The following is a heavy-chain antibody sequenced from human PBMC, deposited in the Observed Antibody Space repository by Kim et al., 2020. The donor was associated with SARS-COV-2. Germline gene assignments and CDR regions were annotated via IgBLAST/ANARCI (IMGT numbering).Heavy chain of an antibody. CDR1: GFTFSSYS. V-gene: IGHV3-48*02. J-gene: IGHJ6*02. CDR3: ARDRRHWNGYYYYGMDV. Sequence: GGSLRLSCAASGFTFSSYSMNWVRQAPGKGLEWVSYISSSSSTIYYADSVKGRFTISRDNAKNSLYLQMNSLRDEDTAVYYCARDRRHWNGYYYYGMDVWGQGTTVTVSS. CDR2: ISSSSSTI. D-gene: IGHD1-1*01.